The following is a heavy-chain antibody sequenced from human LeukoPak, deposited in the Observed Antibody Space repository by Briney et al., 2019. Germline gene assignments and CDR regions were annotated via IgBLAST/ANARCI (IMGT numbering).Heavy chain of an antibody. CDR1: GGSISSYY. CDR2: ISYSGST. V-gene: IGHV4-59*01. J-gene: IGHJ4*02. Sequence: SETLSLTCTVSGGSISSYYWSWIRQPPGKGLEWIGYISYSGSTNYNPSLKSRVTISEDTSKNQFSLKLSSATAADTAVYYCAKYVWGSYPTFEDYWGQGTLVTVSS. CDR3: AKYVWGSYPTFEDY. D-gene: IGHD3-16*02.